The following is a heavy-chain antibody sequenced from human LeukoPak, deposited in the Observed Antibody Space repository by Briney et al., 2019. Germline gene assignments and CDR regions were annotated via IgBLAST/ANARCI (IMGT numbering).Heavy chain of an antibody. Sequence: SETLSLTCTVSGGSISSGNYYWSWIRQPAGKGLEWIGRIYTSGSTNYNPSLKSRVTISVDTSKNQFSLKLSSVTAADTAVYYCAREGITIFGVVTPYFDYWGQGTLVTVSS. CDR2: IYTSGST. V-gene: IGHV4-61*02. CDR1: GGSISSGNYY. D-gene: IGHD3-3*01. CDR3: AREGITIFGVVTPYFDY. J-gene: IGHJ4*02.